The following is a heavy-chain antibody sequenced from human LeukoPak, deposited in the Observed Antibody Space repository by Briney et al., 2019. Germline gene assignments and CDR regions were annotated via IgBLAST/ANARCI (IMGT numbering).Heavy chain of an antibody. V-gene: IGHV3-7*01. CDR3: ARERYDFWSGYYRNFDY. CDR1: GFTFSSYW. J-gene: IGHJ4*02. Sequence: PGGSLRLSCAASGFTFSSYWMSWVRQAPGKGLEWVANIKQDGSEKYYVDSVKGRFTISRDNAKNSLYLQMNSLRAEDTAVYYCARERYDFWSGYYRNFDYWGQGTLVTVSS. CDR2: IKQDGSEK. D-gene: IGHD3-3*01.